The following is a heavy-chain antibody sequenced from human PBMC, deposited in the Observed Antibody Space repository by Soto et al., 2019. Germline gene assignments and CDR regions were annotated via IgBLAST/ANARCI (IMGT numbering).Heavy chain of an antibody. Sequence: PGGSLRLSCAASGFTFSSFSMNWVRQAPGKGLEWVASISSETTYIYYADSVKGRFTISRDNPKNSLYLQMNSLRAEDTAVYYCARDPGGNWFDPWGQGTLVTVSS. CDR1: GFTFSSFS. J-gene: IGHJ5*02. CDR3: ARDPGGNWFDP. V-gene: IGHV3-21*01. CDR2: ISSETTYI.